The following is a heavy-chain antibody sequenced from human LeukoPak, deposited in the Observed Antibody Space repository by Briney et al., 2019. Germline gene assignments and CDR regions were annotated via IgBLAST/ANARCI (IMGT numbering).Heavy chain of an antibody. D-gene: IGHD4-23*01. CDR2: IYPGDSDT. CDR1: GYSFTTSW. V-gene: IGHV5-51*01. J-gene: IGHJ4*02. CDR3: ARVTTVVTPSYFDY. Sequence: GESLKISCTGSGYSFTTSWIGWVRQMPGKGLEWMGIIYPGDSDTRYSPSFQGQVTLSADKSISTAYLQWSSLEASDTAMYYCARVTTVVTPSYFDYWGQGTLVSVSS.